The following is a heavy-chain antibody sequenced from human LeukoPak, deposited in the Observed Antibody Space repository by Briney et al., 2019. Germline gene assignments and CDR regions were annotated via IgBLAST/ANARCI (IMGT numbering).Heavy chain of an antibody. CDR3: AKIDAY. Sequence: GGSLRLXCAASGFTFSRNWMHWVRRAPGKGLVSVSRINSDGSITNYADSVKGRFTISRDNAKNTLYLQMSSLRAEDTAVYYCAKIDAYWGQGTLVTVPS. V-gene: IGHV3-74*01. J-gene: IGHJ4*02. CDR1: GFTFSRNW. CDR2: INSDGSIT.